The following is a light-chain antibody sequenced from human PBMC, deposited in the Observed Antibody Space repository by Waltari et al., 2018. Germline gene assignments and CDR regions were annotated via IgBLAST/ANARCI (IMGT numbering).Light chain of an antibody. V-gene: IGLV7-43*01. J-gene: IGLJ3*02. Sequence: QTVVTQEPSLTVSPGGTVTLTCASSTGSVPSGYYPNWFQQRPGQAPRALIYSTNNKHSWTPARFSGSLLRGKAALTLSGVQPEDEAEYYCLLYYGGFWVFGGGTKLTVL. CDR3: LLYYGGFWV. CDR2: STN. CDR1: TGSVPSGYY.